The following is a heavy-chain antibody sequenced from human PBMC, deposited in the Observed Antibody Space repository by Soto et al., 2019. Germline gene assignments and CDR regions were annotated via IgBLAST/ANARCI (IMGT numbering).Heavy chain of an antibody. CDR2: VNRDGTEK. CDR3: ARGYCTNGVCSRGY. J-gene: IGHJ4*02. V-gene: IGHV3-7*05. CDR1: GFTFSGYW. D-gene: IGHD2-8*01. Sequence: GGSLRLSCGASGFTFSGYWMHWVRQAPGKGVEWVANVNRDGTEKNYVDSVKGRFTISRDNAENSLYLQMNSLRVEDTAVYYCARGYCTNGVCSRGYWGQGTLVTV.